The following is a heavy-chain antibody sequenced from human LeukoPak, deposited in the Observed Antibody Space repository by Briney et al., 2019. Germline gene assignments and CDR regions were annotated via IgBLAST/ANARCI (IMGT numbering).Heavy chain of an antibody. V-gene: IGHV3-7*01. D-gene: IGHD3-16*01. J-gene: IGHJ4*02. CDR1: GFTFSSCW. CDR3: AGESAVLSPHFDY. Sequence: GGSLRLSCAASGFTFSSCWMSWVRQAPGKGLEWVANIKQDGSEKYYVDSVKGRFTISRDNAKNSLYLQMNSLRAEDTAVYYCAGESAVLSPHFDYWGQGTLVTVSS. CDR2: IKQDGSEK.